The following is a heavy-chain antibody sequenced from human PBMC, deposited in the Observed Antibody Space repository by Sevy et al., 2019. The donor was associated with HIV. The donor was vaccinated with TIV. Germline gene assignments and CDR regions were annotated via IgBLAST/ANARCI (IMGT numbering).Heavy chain of an antibody. Sequence: ASVKVSCKAFGGTFSSYAISWVRQAPGQGLEWMGGTIPISATANYAQKFQGRVTITADESTSTAYMEMSGLRSEDTAVYYCASTDYYDSDGYYLYAFDIWGQWTVVTVSS. V-gene: IGHV1-69*13. CDR3: ASTDYYDSDGYYLYAFDI. CDR1: GGTFSSYA. D-gene: IGHD3-22*01. CDR2: TIPISATA. J-gene: IGHJ3*02.